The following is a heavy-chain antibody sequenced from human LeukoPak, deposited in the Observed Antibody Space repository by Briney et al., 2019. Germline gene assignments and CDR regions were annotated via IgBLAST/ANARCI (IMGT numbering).Heavy chain of an antibody. CDR1: GYTFTSYD. V-gene: IGHV1-8*01. CDR3: AREFPVRGGDP. Sequence: GASVKVSCKASGYTFTSYDINWVRQATAQGLEWMGWMNPNSGNTGYAQKFQGRVTMTRNTSISTAYMELSSLRSEETAVYYCAREFPVRGGDPWGQGTLVTVSS. J-gene: IGHJ5*02. D-gene: IGHD3-10*01. CDR2: MNPNSGNT.